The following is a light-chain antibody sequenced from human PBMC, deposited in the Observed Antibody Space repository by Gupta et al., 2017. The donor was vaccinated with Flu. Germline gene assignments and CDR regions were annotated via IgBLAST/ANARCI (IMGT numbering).Light chain of an antibody. Sequence: NFMLTQPHSMSESPGKTVTISCTRSSGSIASNYVQWYQQRPGSSPINVIYENYQRPSGVPDRFSGSIDSSSNSASLTISGLKSEDEADYDCQSYDSTIRVFGGGTKLTVL. CDR3: QSYDSTIRV. V-gene: IGLV6-57*01. J-gene: IGLJ3*02. CDR1: SGSIASNY. CDR2: ENY.